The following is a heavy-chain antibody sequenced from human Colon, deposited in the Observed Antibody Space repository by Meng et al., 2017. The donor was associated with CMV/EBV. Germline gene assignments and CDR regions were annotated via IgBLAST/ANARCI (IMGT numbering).Heavy chain of an antibody. CDR3: ARGKLRSGYYPYVDS. V-gene: IGHV4-30-2*06. J-gene: IGHJ4*02. CDR2: IYQTGST. Sequence: GSITSGPYTWSWIRQSPGKGLEWIGHIYQTGSTSYSASLKTRVTISVDKSNNQFSLRLSSVTAADTAVYYCARGKLRSGYYPYVDSWGQGTLVTVSS. D-gene: IGHD3-3*01. CDR1: GSITSGPYT.